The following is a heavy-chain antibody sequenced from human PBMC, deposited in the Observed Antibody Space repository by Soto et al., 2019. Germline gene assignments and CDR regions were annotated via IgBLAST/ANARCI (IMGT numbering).Heavy chain of an antibody. J-gene: IGHJ4*02. D-gene: IGHD6-13*01. CDR2: IYHSGST. V-gene: IGHV4-4*02. Sequence: SETLCLTCAVSGGSIGSSNGWSWVRQPPGKGLEWIGEIYHSGSTNYNPSLKSRVTISVDKSKNQFSLKLSSVTAADTALYYCGSLPSTRDFAYWVKGTLVPVSP. CDR3: GSLPSTRDFAY. CDR1: GGSIGSSNG.